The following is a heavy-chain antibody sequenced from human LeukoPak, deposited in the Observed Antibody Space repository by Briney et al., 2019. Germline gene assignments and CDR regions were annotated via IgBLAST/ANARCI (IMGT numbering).Heavy chain of an antibody. D-gene: IGHD3-3*01. CDR1: GYTVTSYW. V-gene: IGHV5-10-1*01. Sequence: GESLKISCKGSGYTVTSYWISWVRQMPGKGLEWMGKIDPSDSYTSYSPSFQGHVTISADKSISAAFLQWSSLKASDTAMYYCARHSHYDFWSGYLDYWGQGTLVTVSS. CDR2: IDPSDSYT. CDR3: ARHSHYDFWSGYLDY. J-gene: IGHJ4*02.